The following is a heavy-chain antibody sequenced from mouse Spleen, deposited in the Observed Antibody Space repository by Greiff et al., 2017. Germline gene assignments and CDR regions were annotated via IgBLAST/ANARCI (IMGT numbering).Heavy chain of an antibody. J-gene: IGHJ3*01. CDR2: ISNGGGST. D-gene: IGHD4-1*01. CDR3: ARQGTGPDFAY. CDR1: GFTFSDYY. V-gene: IGHV5-12*01. Sequence: EVNVVESGGGLVQPGGSLKLSCAASGFTFSDYYMYWVRQTPEKRLEWVAYISNGGGSTYYPDTVKGRFTISRDNAKNTLYLQMSRLKSEDTAMYYCARQGTGPDFAYWGQGTLVTVSA.